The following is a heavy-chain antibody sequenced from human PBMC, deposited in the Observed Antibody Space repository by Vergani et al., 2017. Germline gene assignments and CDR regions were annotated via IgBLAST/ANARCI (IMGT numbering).Heavy chain of an antibody. D-gene: IGHD3-9*01. Sequence: QVQLVESGAEVKKPGASVKVSCKASGYTFTSYGISWVRQAPGQGLEWMGWISAYNGNTNYAQKLQGRVTMTTDTSTSTAYMGLRSLRSDDTAVYYCARAGTRYYDILTGYHYYDYMDVWGKGTTVTVSS. CDR1: GYTFTSYG. CDR3: ARAGTRYYDILTGYHYYDYMDV. J-gene: IGHJ6*03. CDR2: ISAYNGNT. V-gene: IGHV1-18*01.